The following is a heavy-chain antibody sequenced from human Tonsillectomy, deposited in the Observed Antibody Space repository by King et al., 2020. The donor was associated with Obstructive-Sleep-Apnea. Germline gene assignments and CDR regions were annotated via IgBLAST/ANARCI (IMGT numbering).Heavy chain of an antibody. D-gene: IGHD6-19*01. CDR2: IFYTGNT. CDR3: AGVVAVAGPNYFDY. J-gene: IGHJ4*02. V-gene: IGHV4-39*07. Sequence: QLQESGPGLVKPSETLSLTCTVSGDSISNYNFYWGWVRQPPGKGLEWIGNIFYTGNTYYTTPLKSRVTMSIDTSKNQFSLSLSSVTAADTAVYYCAGVVAVAGPNYFDYWGQGTLVTVSS. CDR1: GDSISNYNFY.